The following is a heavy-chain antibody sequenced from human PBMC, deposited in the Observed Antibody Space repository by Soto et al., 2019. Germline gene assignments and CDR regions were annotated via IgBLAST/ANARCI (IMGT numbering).Heavy chain of an antibody. D-gene: IGHD5-12*01. CDR2: IYYSGST. Sequence: SETLSLTCTVSGGSISSGGYYWSWIRQHPGKGLEWIGYIYYSGSTYYNPSLKSRVTISVDTSKNQFSLKLSSVTAADTAVYYCARDPEHLYDEGYSYGMDFWGQGITVTVSS. V-gene: IGHV4-31*03. CDR1: GGSISSGGYY. CDR3: ARDPEHLYDEGYSYGMDF. J-gene: IGHJ6*02.